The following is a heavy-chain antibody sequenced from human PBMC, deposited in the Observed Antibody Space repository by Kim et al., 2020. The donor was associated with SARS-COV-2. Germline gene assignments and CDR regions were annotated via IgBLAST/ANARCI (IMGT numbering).Heavy chain of an antibody. V-gene: IGHV1-3*04. J-gene: IGHJ6*02. CDR2: INTVNGNT. CDR3: AREPLKVYFGMDV. Sequence: ASVKVSCKASGYTFTNYAIHWVRQAPGHSLEWIGYINTVNGNTIYSHEFQGRVTIARDTSASTAYMELSSLRPEDTAVYYCAREPLKVYFGMDVWGQGPR. CDR1: GYTFTNYA.